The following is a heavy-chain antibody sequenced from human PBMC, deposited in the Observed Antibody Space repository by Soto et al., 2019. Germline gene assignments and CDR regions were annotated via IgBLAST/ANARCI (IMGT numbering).Heavy chain of an antibody. CDR3: ARMNYYDTSGYPFDY. J-gene: IGHJ4*02. D-gene: IGHD3-22*01. V-gene: IGHV4-59*01. CDR2: IYFRGTT. CDR1: GRSLSSYY. Sequence: ECLSLTCPVDGRSLSSYYLSWTRTPPGKGLEWIGYIYFRGTTNYNPSLKSRVTMSADTSKNQFSLKLNSVTAADTAVHYCARMNYYDTSGYPFDYWGQGMMVTVSS.